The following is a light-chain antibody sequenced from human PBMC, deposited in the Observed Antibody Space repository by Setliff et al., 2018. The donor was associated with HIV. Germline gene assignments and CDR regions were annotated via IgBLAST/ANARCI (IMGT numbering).Light chain of an antibody. J-gene: IGLJ2*01. CDR3: SSYTTSSFVF. CDR1: SSDVGGYNY. V-gene: IGLV2-14*01. CDR2: EVS. Sequence: QSVLAQPASVSGSPGQSITISCTGTSSDVGGYNYVSWYQQHPGNAPKLMIFEVSNRPSGISNRFSGSRSLNTASLTISGLQAEDEADYYCSSYTTSSFVFFGGGTKVTVL.